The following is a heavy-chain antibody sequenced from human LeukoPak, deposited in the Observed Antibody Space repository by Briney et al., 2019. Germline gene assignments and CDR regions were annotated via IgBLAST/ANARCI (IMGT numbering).Heavy chain of an antibody. V-gene: IGHV3-23*01. D-gene: IGHD6-6*01. J-gene: IGHJ4*02. CDR1: GFTSSNTA. CDR2: ISASGDGT. CDR3: AKDAGPQQLVFFDS. Sequence: GGSLRLSCAGSGFTSSNTAMSWVRQAPGKGLEWVSAISASGDGTFYADSVKGRFTVSRDNSKNILYLQMSSLRAEDTAVYYCAKDAGPQQLVFFDSWGQGTLVTVSS.